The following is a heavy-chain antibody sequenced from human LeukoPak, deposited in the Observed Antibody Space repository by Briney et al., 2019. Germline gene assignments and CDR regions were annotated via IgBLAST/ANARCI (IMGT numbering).Heavy chain of an antibody. D-gene: IGHD6-19*01. Sequence: SGGSLRLSCAASGFSFGSFGIHWVRQAPGKGLEWVAVISHEGSFQSYAESVKGRFTISRDNSKNMVFLQMNSLTSEDTAVYYCARTRQQWQVLDYWGQGTLVTVSS. J-gene: IGHJ4*02. V-gene: IGHV3-30*03. CDR2: ISHEGSFQ. CDR1: GFSFGSFG. CDR3: ARTRQQWQVLDY.